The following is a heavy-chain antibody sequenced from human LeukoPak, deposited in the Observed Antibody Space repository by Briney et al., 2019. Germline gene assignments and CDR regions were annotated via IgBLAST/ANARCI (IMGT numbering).Heavy chain of an antibody. CDR2: INSDGSST. J-gene: IGHJ3*02. CDR3: AVNYYDSSGYLDAFDI. V-gene: IGHV3-74*01. CDR1: GFTFSSYW. Sequence: GGSLRLSCAASGFTFSSYWMHWVRQAPGKGLVWVSRINSDGSSTSYADSVKGRFTISRDNSKNTLYLQMNSLRAEDTAVYYCAVNYYDSSGYLDAFDIWGQGTMVTVSS. D-gene: IGHD3-22*01.